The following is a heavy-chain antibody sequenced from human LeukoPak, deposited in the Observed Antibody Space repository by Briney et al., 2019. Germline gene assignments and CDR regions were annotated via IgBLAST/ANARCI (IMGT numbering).Heavy chain of an antibody. CDR1: GFTFSSYA. V-gene: IGHV3-23*01. CDR2: ISGSGGST. CDR3: ARDQNYYDELDY. Sequence: GGSLRLSCAASGFTFSSYAMSWVRQAPGKGLEWVSAISGSGGSTYYADSVKGRFTISRGNSKNTLYLQMNSLRAEDTAVYYCARDQNYYDELDYWGQGTLVTVSS. J-gene: IGHJ4*02. D-gene: IGHD3-22*01.